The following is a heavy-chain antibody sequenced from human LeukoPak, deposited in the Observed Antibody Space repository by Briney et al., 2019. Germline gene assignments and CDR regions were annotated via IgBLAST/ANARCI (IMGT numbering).Heavy chain of an antibody. CDR3: ARRRRGCSSTSCYMDYYYYYMDV. V-gene: IGHV4-34*01. CDR2: INYSGST. CDR1: GGSFSGYY. J-gene: IGHJ6*03. Sequence: YPSETLSLTCAVYGGSFSGYYWSWIRQPPGKGLEWIGEINYSGSTNYNPSLKSRVNISVDTSKNQFSLKLSSVTAPDTAVYYCARRRRGCSSTSCYMDYYYYYMDVWGKGTTVTVSS. D-gene: IGHD2-2*02.